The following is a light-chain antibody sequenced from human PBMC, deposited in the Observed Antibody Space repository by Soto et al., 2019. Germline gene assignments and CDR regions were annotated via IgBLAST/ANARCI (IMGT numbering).Light chain of an antibody. CDR3: QQYRT. Sequence: EIVLTQSPCTLTLSPGERATLSCRASQSVSSSYLAWSQQKPGHAPRLLIYGASSRATGIPDRFSGSGSGTDFTLTIRRLEPEDFAVYYCQQYRTFGQGTKVDIK. CDR1: QSVSSSY. CDR2: GAS. J-gene: IGKJ1*01. V-gene: IGKV3-20*01.